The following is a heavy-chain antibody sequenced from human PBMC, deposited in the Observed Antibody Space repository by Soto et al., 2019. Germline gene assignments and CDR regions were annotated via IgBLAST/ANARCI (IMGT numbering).Heavy chain of an antibody. CDR2: ISSDGDRT. D-gene: IGHD3-10*01. CDR1: GFTFSNYA. V-gene: IGHV3-64*05. Sequence: EVQLVESGGGLVQPGGSLRLSCSASGFTFSNYAMHWVRQSPGKGLEYVSAISSDGDRTYYPDSVKCRFTISRDILKNTLYGQMSSCRGADRAVYYCGKAGGLVWGVYVFGGQGTLVTVSS. J-gene: IGHJ4*02. CDR3: GKAGGLVWGVYVF.